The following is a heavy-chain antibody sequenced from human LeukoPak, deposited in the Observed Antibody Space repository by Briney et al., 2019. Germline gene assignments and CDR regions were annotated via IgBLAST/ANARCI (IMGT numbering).Heavy chain of an antibody. Sequence: SETLSLTCTVSGGSISSSSYYWGWIRQPPGKGLEWIGSIYYSGSTYYNPSLKSRVTISVDTSKNQFSLKLSSVTAADTAVYYCAREHIGVVTANSLPYNWFDPWGQGTLVTVSS. CDR2: IYYSGST. CDR3: AREHIGVVTANSLPYNWFDP. J-gene: IGHJ5*02. D-gene: IGHD2-21*02. CDR1: GGSISSSSYY. V-gene: IGHV4-39*07.